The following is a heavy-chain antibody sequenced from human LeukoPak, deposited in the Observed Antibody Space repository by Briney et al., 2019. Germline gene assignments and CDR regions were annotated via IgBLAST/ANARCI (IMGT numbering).Heavy chain of an antibody. J-gene: IGHJ5*02. V-gene: IGHV3-66*03. CDR2: IYSDNT. CDR1: GFTVSSNS. Sequence: GGSLRLSCTVSGFTVSSNSMSWVRQAPGKGLEWVSFIYSDNTHYSDSVKGRFTISRDTAKNTVYVQMNSVRPEDTAVYYCAKSSITMVDWDWFDPWGQGTLVTVSS. D-gene: IGHD3-10*01. CDR3: AKSSITMVDWDWFDP.